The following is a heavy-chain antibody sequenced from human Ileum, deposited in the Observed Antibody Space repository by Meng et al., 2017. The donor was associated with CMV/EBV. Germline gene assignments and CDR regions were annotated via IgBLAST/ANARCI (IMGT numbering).Heavy chain of an antibody. D-gene: IGHD1-26*01. Sequence: ASVKVSCKASGYTFTSYDINWVRQATGQGLEWMGWINPNSGNTGYAQKFQGRVTMTRNTSISTAYMELRSLRSEDTAVYYCARIRKYVGALRVDYDPWGQGNLVNGAS. CDR1: GYTFTSYD. V-gene: IGHV1-8*01. CDR3: ARIRKYVGALRVDYDP. J-gene: IGHJ5*02. CDR2: INPNSGNT.